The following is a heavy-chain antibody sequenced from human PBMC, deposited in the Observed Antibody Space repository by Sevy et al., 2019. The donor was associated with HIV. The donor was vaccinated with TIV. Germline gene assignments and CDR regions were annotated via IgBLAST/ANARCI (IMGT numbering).Heavy chain of an antibody. CDR1: GFTFGDYA. CDR2: IRSKAYGGTT. J-gene: IGHJ6*02. CDR3: KVDTAMADYYYYGMDV. D-gene: IGHD5-18*01. V-gene: IGHV3-49*03. Sequence: GGSLRLSCTASGFTFGDYAMSWFRQAPGKGLEWVGFIRSKAYGGTTEYAASVKGRFTISRHDSKSIAYLQMNSLKTEDTAVYYCKVDTAMADYYYYGMDVWGQGTTVTVSS.